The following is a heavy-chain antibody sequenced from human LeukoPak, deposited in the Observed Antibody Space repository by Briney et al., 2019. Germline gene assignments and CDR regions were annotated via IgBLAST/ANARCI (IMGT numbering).Heavy chain of an antibody. V-gene: IGHV3-23*01. CDR3: AGDASYYGSGNYF. J-gene: IGHJ4*02. CDR1: GFTFTIYA. CDR2: ISGSGGST. D-gene: IGHD3-10*01. Sequence: SGGSLRLSCAVSGFTFTIYAMSWVRQAPGKGLEWVSTISGSGGSTYYADSVKGRFTISRDNSKNTLYLQTNSLRAEDTAVYYCAGDASYYGSGNYFWGQGTLVTVSS.